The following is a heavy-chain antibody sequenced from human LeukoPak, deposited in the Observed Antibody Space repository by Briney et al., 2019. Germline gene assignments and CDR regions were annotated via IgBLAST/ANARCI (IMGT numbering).Heavy chain of an antibody. D-gene: IGHD6-19*01. CDR3: ARSGEQWLIFAGHDAFDI. V-gene: IGHV4-61*01. J-gene: IGHJ3*02. CDR1: GGSVSSGSYY. Sequence: PSETLSLTCTVSGGSVSSGSYYWSWIRQPPGKGLEWIGYIYYSGSTNYNPSLKSRVTISVDTSKNQFSLKLSSVTAADTAVYYCARSGEQWLIFAGHDAFDIWGQGTMVTVSS. CDR2: IYYSGST.